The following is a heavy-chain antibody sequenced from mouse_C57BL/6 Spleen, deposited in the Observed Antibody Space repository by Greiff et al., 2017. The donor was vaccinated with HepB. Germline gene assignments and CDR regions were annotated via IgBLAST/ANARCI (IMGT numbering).Heavy chain of an antibody. CDR2: IWSVGSS. V-gene: IGHV2-2*01. CDR1: GFSLTSYC. J-gene: IGHJ2*01. CDR3: ARNEATTVVFDY. Sequence: VKLQESGPGLVQPSQSLSITCTVSGFSLTSYCVHWVRQSPGKGLEWLGVIWSVGSSDYNAAFISRLSISKDNYKSQVFFKMNSLQADDTAIYYCARNEATTVVFDYWGQGTTLTVSS. D-gene: IGHD1-1*01.